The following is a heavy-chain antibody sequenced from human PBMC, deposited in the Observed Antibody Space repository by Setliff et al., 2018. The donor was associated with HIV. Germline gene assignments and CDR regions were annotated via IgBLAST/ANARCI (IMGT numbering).Heavy chain of an antibody. J-gene: IGHJ3*02. V-gene: IGHV1-69*10. CDR2: IIPTLGIA. CDR1: RGPFSSYG. CDR3: ARVGDSYGMDDAFGI. Sequence: SVKVSCKASRGPFSSYGFNWVRQAPGQGLEWMGGIIPTLGIANYGQKFKGRVTITADTSTSTVYMELRSLRSEDTAVYYCARVGDSYGMDDAFGIWGQGTMVAVSS. D-gene: IGHD5-18*01.